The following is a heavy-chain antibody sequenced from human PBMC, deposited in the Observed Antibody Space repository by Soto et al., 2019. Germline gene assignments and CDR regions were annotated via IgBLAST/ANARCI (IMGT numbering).Heavy chain of an antibody. CDR2: IYYSGST. V-gene: IGHV4-39*01. D-gene: IGHD2-2*01. CDR1: GGSISSSSYY. Sequence: QLQLQESGPGLVKPSETLSLTCTVSGGSISSSSYYWGWIRQPPGKGLEWIGSIYYSGSTYYNPSLKSRVTISVDTSKHQCSLKLSSVTAADTAVYYCARTLGYYCSSTSCNNWFDPWGQGTLVTVSS. CDR3: ARTLGYYCSSTSCNNWFDP. J-gene: IGHJ5*02.